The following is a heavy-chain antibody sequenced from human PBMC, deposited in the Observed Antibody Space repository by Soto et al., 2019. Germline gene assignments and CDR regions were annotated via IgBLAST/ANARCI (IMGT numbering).Heavy chain of an antibody. CDR1: GFTFGDYA. CDR3: TRGRTDYDILTGSEDLVYYMDV. J-gene: IGHJ6*03. Sequence: GGSLRLSCTASGFTFGDYAMSWFRQAPGKGLEWVGFIRSKAYGGTTEYAASVKGRFTISRDDSKSIAYLQMNSLKTEDTAVYYCTRGRTDYDILTGSEDLVYYMDVWGKGTTVTVSS. CDR2: IRSKAYGGTT. D-gene: IGHD3-9*01. V-gene: IGHV3-49*03.